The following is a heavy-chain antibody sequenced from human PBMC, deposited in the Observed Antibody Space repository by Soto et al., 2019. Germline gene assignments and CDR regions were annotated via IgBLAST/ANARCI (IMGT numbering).Heavy chain of an antibody. D-gene: IGHD6-13*01. J-gene: IGHJ5*02. CDR1: GFTFSSYG. CDR2: ISYDGSNK. Sequence: QVQLVESGGGVVQPGRSLRLSCAASGFTFSSYGMHWVRQAPGKGLEWVAVISYDGSNKYYADSVKGRFTISRDNSKNXLYLQMNSLRAEDTTVYYCAKDDSSSWYPRNWFDPWGQGTLVTVSS. CDR3: AKDDSSSWYPRNWFDP. V-gene: IGHV3-30*18.